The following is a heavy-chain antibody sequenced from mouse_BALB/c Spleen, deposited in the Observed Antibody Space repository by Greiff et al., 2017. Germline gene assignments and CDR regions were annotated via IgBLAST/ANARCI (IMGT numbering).Heavy chain of an antibody. CDR1: GFAFSSYD. Sequence: EVQRVESGGGLVKPGGSLKLSCAASGFAFSSYDMSWVRQTPEKRLEWVAYISSGGGSTYYPDTVKGRFTISRDNAKNTLYLQMSSLKSEDTAMYYCAKTARAPAWFAYWGQGTLVTVSA. V-gene: IGHV5-12-1*01. D-gene: IGHD3-2*01. CDR3: AKTARAPAWFAY. CDR2: ISSGGGST. J-gene: IGHJ3*01.